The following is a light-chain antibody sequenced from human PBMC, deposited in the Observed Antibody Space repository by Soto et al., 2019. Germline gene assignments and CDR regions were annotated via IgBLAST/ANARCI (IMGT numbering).Light chain of an antibody. Sequence: EVALTQSPATLSVSPGDSATLSCRASENIKNTIAWYQQKPGQAPRLLIYGASTRATGIPARFSGTGSGTAFTLTISSLQSEDFAMYYCQRYTSWPPDTSDQGTRLDIK. J-gene: IGKJ5*01. CDR2: GAS. CDR1: ENIKNT. CDR3: QRYTSWPPDT. V-gene: IGKV3-15*01.